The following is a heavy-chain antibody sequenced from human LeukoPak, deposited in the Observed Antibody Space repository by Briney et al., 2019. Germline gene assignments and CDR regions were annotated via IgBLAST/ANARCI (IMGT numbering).Heavy chain of an antibody. CDR1: GFTFSSYA. CDR2: ISYDGSNK. J-gene: IGHJ4*02. Sequence: PGRSLRLSCAASGFTFSSYAMHWVRQAPGKGLEWVAVISYDGSNKYYADSVKGRFTISRDNSKNTLYLQMNSLRAEDTAVYYCARELTRLNWAAFDYWGQGTLVTVSS. CDR3: ARELTRLNWAAFDY. V-gene: IGHV3-30-3*01. D-gene: IGHD7-27*01.